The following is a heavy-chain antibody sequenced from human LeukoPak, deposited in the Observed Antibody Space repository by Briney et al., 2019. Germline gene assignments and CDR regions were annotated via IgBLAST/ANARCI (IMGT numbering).Heavy chain of an antibody. V-gene: IGHV4-39*07. CDR1: GGSISSSSYY. D-gene: IGHD3-9*01. J-gene: IGHJ4*02. Sequence: SETLSLTCTVSGGSISSSSYYWGWIRQPPGKGLEWIGSIYHSGSTYYNPSLKSRVTISVDTSKNQFSLKLSSVTAADTAVYYCARDPRYYDILTGGYWGQGTLVTDSS. CDR3: ARDPRYYDILTGGY. CDR2: IYHSGST.